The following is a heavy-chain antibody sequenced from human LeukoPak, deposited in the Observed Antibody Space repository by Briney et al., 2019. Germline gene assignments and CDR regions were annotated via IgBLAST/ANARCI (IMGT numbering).Heavy chain of an antibody. J-gene: IGHJ3*02. D-gene: IGHD2-2*01. CDR3: ARMGYCSSTSCYGDAFDI. CDR1: GLTFSSYA. Sequence: PGGSLRLSCAASGLTFSSYAMHWVRQAPGKGLECVAVISYDGSNKYYADSVKGRFTISRDNSKNTLYLQMNSQRAEDTAVYYCARMGYCSSTSCYGDAFDIRGQGTMVTVSS. CDR2: ISYDGSNK. V-gene: IGHV3-30*01.